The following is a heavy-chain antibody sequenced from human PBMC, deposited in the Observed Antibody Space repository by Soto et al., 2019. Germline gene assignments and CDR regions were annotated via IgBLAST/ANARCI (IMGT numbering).Heavy chain of an antibody. Sequence: SVKVSCKASGGTFSSYAISWVRQAPGQGLEWMGGIIPIFGTANYAQKFQGRVTITAEESTSTAYMELSSLRSEDTAGYYCARGRGPYYYDSSGYYYGYWGQGTLVTVSS. CDR1: GGTFSSYA. J-gene: IGHJ4*02. CDR3: ARGRGPYYYDSSGYYYGY. CDR2: IIPIFGTA. V-gene: IGHV1-69*13. D-gene: IGHD3-22*01.